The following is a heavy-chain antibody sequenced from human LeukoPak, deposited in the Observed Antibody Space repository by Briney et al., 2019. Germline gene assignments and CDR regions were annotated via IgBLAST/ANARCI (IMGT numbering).Heavy chain of an antibody. Sequence: ASVKVSCTASGYTFTGYYMHWVRQAPGQGLEWMGWINPNSGGTNYAQKFQGGVTMTRDTSISTAYMELSRLRSDDTAVYYCARASRRFRGVIIFDYWGQGTLVTVSS. D-gene: IGHD3-10*01. V-gene: IGHV1-2*02. CDR3: ARASRRFRGVIIFDY. J-gene: IGHJ4*02. CDR2: INPNSGGT. CDR1: GYTFTGYY.